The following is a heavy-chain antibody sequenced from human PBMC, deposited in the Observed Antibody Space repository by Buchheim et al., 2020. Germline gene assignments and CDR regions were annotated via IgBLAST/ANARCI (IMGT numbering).Heavy chain of an antibody. CDR1: GDSVSPYY. J-gene: IGHJ4*01. CDR3: TRDSSIDVAFVY. Sequence: VQLQESGPGLVEASETLSLTCTVSGDSVSPYYWNWVRQSPGKGLEWIGNIFYGGSTPYNPSLKSRVTISVDTSKNQFSLKLMSVTAADTAVYYCTRDSSIDVAFVYWGRGTL. D-gene: IGHD2-2*01. CDR2: IFYGGST. V-gene: IGHV4-59*02.